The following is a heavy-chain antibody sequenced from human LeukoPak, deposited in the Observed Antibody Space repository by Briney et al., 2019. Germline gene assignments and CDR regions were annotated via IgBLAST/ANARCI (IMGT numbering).Heavy chain of an antibody. D-gene: IGHD1-26*01. CDR3: AKARWALFDC. Sequence: SQTLSLTCDISGDSVSSNSAAWNWIRQSPSRGLEWLGRTYYRSKWYNDYAISVKSRMTINADTSKNQFSLQLNSVAPEDTAVYYCAKARWALFDCWGRGTLVIVSS. CDR1: GDSVSSNSAA. J-gene: IGHJ4*02. V-gene: IGHV6-1*01. CDR2: TYYRSKWYN.